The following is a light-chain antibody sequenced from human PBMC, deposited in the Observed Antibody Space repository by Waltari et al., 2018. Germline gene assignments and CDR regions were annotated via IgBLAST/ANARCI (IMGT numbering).Light chain of an antibody. V-gene: IGLV3-19*01. CDR2: GKN. CDR1: SPGTYY. J-gene: IGLJ1*01. CDR3: NSRDTTGNGFV. Sequence: SSELTQGPDVSVALGQTVRITCQGDSPGTYYASWYQQKPGQAPVLVIYGKNNRPSGIPDRFSASISGNTASLIITGTQAEDEADYYCNSRDTTGNGFVFGTGTKVTVL.